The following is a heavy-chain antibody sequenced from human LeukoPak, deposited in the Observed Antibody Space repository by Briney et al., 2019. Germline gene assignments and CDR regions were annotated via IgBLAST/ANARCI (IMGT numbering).Heavy chain of an antibody. CDR1: GYTFTGYY. Sequence: ASVKVSCKASGYTFTGYYMHWVRQAPGQGLEWMGWINPNSGGTNYAQKFQGRVTMTRDTSISTAYMELSRLRSDDTAVYYCARFLLRLGELSFYGGLDYWGQGTLVTVSS. CDR2: INPNSGGT. V-gene: IGHV1-2*02. D-gene: IGHD3-16*02. J-gene: IGHJ4*02. CDR3: ARFLLRLGELSFYGGLDY.